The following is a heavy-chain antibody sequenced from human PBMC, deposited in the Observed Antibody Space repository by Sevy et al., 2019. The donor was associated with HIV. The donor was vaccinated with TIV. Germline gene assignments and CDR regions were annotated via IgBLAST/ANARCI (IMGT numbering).Heavy chain of an antibody. Sequence: GGSLRLSCTASGFTFGDYAMSWFRQAPGKGLEWVGFIRSKAYGGTTEYAASVKVRFTISRDDSKSIAYLQMNSLKTEDTAVYYCMGDYYDSSGLPYWGQGTLVTVSS. CDR1: GFTFGDYA. CDR2: IRSKAYGGTT. V-gene: IGHV3-49*03. CDR3: MGDYYDSSGLPY. D-gene: IGHD3-22*01. J-gene: IGHJ4*02.